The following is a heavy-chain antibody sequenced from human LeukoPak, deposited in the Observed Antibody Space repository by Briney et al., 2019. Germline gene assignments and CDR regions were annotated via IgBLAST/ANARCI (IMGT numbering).Heavy chain of an antibody. V-gene: IGHV4-59*01. CDR2: FYYSGDT. D-gene: IGHD3-9*01. CDR3: ARWNYDISTGHRYFHY. J-gene: IGHJ4*02. Sequence: SETLSLTCNVSGDSIRGFYWGWIRQPQGKGLEWIGYFYYSGDTNYNPALESRVIISVDTSKNQFSLKLSSLTAADTAVYYCARWNYDISTGHRYFHYWGQGTLVIVSS. CDR1: GDSIRGFY.